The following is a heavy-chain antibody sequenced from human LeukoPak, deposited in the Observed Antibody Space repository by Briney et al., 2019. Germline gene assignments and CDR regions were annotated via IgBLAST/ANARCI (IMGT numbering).Heavy chain of an antibody. CDR3: ARERYCSSSSCYDRYGMDV. J-gene: IGHJ6*02. CDR1: GFTFTNYS. D-gene: IGHD2-2*01. CDR2: IWYDGSNK. Sequence: GGSLRLSCAASGFTFTNYSMHWVRQAPGKGLEWVAVIWYDGSNKYYADSVKGRFTISRDNSKNTLYLQMNSLRAEDTAVYYCARERYCSSSSCYDRYGMDVWGQGTTVTVSS. V-gene: IGHV3-33*01.